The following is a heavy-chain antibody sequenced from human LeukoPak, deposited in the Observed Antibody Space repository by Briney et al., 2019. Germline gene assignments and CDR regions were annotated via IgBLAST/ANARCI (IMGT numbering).Heavy chain of an antibody. CDR3: ATPYCTNGVCSWDTNGMDV. CDR2: IIPILGIA. Sequence: SVKLSCKASGGTFTSDAISWVRQAPGQGLEWMGRIIPILGIANYAQKFQGRVTITADKSTSTAYMELSSLRSEDTAVYYCATPYCTNGVCSWDTNGMDVWGQGTTVTVSS. J-gene: IGHJ6*02. V-gene: IGHV1-69*04. CDR1: GGTFTSDA. D-gene: IGHD2-8*01.